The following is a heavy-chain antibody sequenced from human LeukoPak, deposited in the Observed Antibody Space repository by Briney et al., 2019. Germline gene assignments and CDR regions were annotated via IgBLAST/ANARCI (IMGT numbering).Heavy chain of an antibody. Sequence: SETLSLTCTVSGASMNDYYWTWIRQPPGKGLEWIGNIFHSGSTNYNPSLESRVTISVEASKNQFSLRLSSVTAADTAVYYCARDHLRWGFDYWGQGNLVTVSS. CDR1: GASMNDYY. CDR3: ARDHLRWGFDY. D-gene: IGHD3-16*01. V-gene: IGHV4-59*12. CDR2: IFHSGST. J-gene: IGHJ4*02.